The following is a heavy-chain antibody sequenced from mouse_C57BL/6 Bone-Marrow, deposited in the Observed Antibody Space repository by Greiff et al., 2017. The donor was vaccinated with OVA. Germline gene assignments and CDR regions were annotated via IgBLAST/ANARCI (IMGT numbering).Heavy chain of an antibody. CDR1: GFTFSDYY. CDR3: AREGGTGAWFAY. Sequence: EVQVVESEGGLVQPGSSMKLSCTASGFTFSDYYMAWVRQVPEKGLEWVANINYDGSSTYYLDSLKSRFIISRDNAKNILYLQMSSLKSEDTATYYCAREGGTGAWFAYWGQGTLVTVSA. CDR2: INYDGSST. J-gene: IGHJ3*01. D-gene: IGHD3-3*01. V-gene: IGHV5-16*01.